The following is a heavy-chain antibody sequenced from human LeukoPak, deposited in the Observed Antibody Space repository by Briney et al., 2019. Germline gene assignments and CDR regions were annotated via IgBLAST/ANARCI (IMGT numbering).Heavy chain of an antibody. Sequence: GGSLRLSCAASGFTFNSYAMSWVRQAPGKGLEWVSRISGSGADTYYADSAKGRFTISRDNSQNTLYLQMKSLRAEDTAVYYCAKGGSGGYYPTWGQGTLVTVSS. V-gene: IGHV3-23*01. CDR1: GFTFNSYA. CDR3: AKGGSGGYYPT. D-gene: IGHD1-26*01. J-gene: IGHJ4*02. CDR2: ISGSGADT.